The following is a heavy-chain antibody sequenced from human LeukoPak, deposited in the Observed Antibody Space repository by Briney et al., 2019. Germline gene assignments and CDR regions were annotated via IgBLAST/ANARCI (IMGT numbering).Heavy chain of an antibody. CDR1: GYTFTSYG. CDR3: ARAEVVVAATPYYMDV. CDR2: ISAYNGNT. V-gene: IGHV1-18*01. J-gene: IGHJ6*03. Sequence: GASVKVSCKASGYTFTSYGISWVRQAPGQGLEWMGWISAYNGNTNYAQKFQGRVTMTRDMSTSTVYMELSSLRSEDTAVYYCARAEVVVAATPYYMDVWGKGTTVTVSS. D-gene: IGHD2-15*01.